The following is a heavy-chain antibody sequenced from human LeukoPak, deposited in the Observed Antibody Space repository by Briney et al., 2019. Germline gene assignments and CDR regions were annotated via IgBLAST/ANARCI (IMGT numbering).Heavy chain of an antibody. V-gene: IGHV4-61*02. J-gene: IGHJ4*02. Sequence: SQTLSLTCTVSGDSISSGSYYWSWIRQPAGEGLEWIGRIYSSGRTHYSPSLKSRVTISVDTSRNQFSLRLSSVTAADTAVYYCARGRFQLWPHYYFDYWGQGTLVTVSS. CDR2: IYSSGRT. CDR1: GDSISSGSYY. CDR3: ARGRFQLWPHYYFDY. D-gene: IGHD5-18*01.